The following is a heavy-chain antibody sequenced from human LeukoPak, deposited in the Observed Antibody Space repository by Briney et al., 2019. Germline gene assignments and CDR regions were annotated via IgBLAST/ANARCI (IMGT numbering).Heavy chain of an antibody. V-gene: IGHV1-46*02. CDR1: GYTFNSSY. D-gene: IGHD3-22*01. Sequence: ASVKVSCKASGYTFNSSYMHWVRQAPGQGLEWMGIINPSDDSTRYAQKFQGRVTMTKDTSTNTVYMHLSSLSSDDTAVYYCARAYYESSAYRHAVYFDYWGQGALVTVSS. CDR3: ARAYYESSAYRHAVYFDY. J-gene: IGHJ4*02. CDR2: INPSDDST.